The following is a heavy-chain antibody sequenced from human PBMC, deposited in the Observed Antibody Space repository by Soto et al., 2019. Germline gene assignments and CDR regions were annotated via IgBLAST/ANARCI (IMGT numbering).Heavy chain of an antibody. CDR2: MYNTGST. D-gene: IGHD2-21*02. CDR3: ARDLWGYCGTGCYPLDV. Sequence: SATLSLTCTVSGGSISGYYWSWIRQPPGKGLEWIGYMYNTGSTVYNPSFKSRVTFSLDTSKSQLSLSLNSVTVADTAIYYCARDLWGYCGTGCYPLDVWGQGTTVT. CDR1: GGSISGYY. J-gene: IGHJ6*02. V-gene: IGHV4-59*01.